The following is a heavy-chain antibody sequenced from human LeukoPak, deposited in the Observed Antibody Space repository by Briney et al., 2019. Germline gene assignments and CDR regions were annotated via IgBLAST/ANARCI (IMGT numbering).Heavy chain of an antibody. J-gene: IGHJ3*02. V-gene: IGHV1-46*01. CDR1: GYTFSSHY. D-gene: IGHD4-17*01. CDR2: ITPSGGST. Sequence: ASVKVSCKASGYTFSSHYMHWVRQAPGQGLEWMGIITPSGGSTSYAQKFQGRVTMTRDMSTSTVDMELSSLRSEDTAVYYCARDRATTVTTYSGAFDIWGQGTMVTVSS. CDR3: ARDRATTVTTYSGAFDI.